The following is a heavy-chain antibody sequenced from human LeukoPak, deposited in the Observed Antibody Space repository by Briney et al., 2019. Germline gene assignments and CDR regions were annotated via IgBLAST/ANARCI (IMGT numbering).Heavy chain of an antibody. CDR2: IYYSGST. CDR3: ARGSTGVYCSGGSCYPDY. J-gene: IGHJ4*02. CDR1: GDSISSYY. V-gene: IGHV4-59*01. Sequence: SETLSLTCTVSGDSISSYYWSWIRQPPGKGLEWIGYIYYSGSTNYNPSLKSRVTISVDTSKNQFSLKLSSVTAADTAVYYCARGSTGVYCSGGSCYPDYWGQGTLVTVSS. D-gene: IGHD2-15*01.